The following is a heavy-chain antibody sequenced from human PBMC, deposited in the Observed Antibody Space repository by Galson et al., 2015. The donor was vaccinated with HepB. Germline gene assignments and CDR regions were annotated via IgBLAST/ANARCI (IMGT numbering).Heavy chain of an antibody. D-gene: IGHD3-3*01. CDR1: GGSISGYY. CDR3: TRGYDAQKTGY. V-gene: IGHV4-59*01. Sequence: LSLTCTVSGGSISGYYCSWIRQSPGKGLEWIGHIHHSGSTSYNPSFNSRVTMSADTSKNQFSLKLSSVTAADTAMYYCTRGYDAQKTGYWGQGTLVTVSS. CDR2: IHHSGST. J-gene: IGHJ4*02.